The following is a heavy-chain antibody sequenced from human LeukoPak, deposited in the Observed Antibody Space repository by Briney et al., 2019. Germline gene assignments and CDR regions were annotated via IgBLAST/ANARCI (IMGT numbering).Heavy chain of an antibody. CDR1: GYTFTGYH. D-gene: IGHD5-12*01. CDR2: INPNSGGT. Sequence: ASVKVSCKASGYTFTGYHIHWVRQAPGQGLEWMGWINPNSGGTNYAQNFQGRVTMTRDTSISTAYMELSSLSSDDTAVYYCARRASLYSGYGYWGQGALVSVSS. J-gene: IGHJ4*02. V-gene: IGHV1-2*02. CDR3: ARRASLYSGYGY.